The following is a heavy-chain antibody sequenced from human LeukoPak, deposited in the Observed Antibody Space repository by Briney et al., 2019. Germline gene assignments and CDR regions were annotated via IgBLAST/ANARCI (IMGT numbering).Heavy chain of an antibody. D-gene: IGHD1-26*01. V-gene: IGHV4-39*01. CDR2: IYYSGST. Sequence: SETLSLTCTVSGDSISSSSYYWGWIRQPPGKGLEWIGSIYYSGSTYYNPSLKSRVTISVDTSRNQFSMNLSSVTAADTAVYYCARGTWWELRSAFDIWGQGTMVTVSS. CDR1: GDSISSSSYY. J-gene: IGHJ3*02. CDR3: ARGTWWELRSAFDI.